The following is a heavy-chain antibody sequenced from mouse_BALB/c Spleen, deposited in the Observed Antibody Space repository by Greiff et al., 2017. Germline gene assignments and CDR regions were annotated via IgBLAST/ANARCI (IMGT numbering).Heavy chain of an antibody. Sequence: VQLQESGAELARPGASVKLSCKASGYTFTSYWMQWVKQRPGQGLEWIGAIYPGDGDTRYTQKFKGKATLTADKSSSTAYMQLSSLASEDSAVYYCAREGDYPDYWGQGTTLTVSS. CDR1: GYTFTSYW. V-gene: IGHV1-87*01. CDR2: IYPGDGDT. CDR3: AREGDYPDY. J-gene: IGHJ2*01.